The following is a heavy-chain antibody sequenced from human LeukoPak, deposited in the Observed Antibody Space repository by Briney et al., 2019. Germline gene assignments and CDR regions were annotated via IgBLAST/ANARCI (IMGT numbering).Heavy chain of an antibody. CDR2: IWYDGSNK. Sequence: VGSLRLSCAASGFTFSSYCMNWVRHAPGKGREWVAGIWYDGSNKSYADFVKGRFTISRDNSKNTLYLHMNSLRAEDTAVYYCARDGASARSRWYEGGYYFDYWGQGTLVTVSS. V-gene: IGHV3-33*01. J-gene: IGHJ4*02. CDR1: GFTFSSYC. CDR3: ARDGASARSRWYEGGYYFDY. D-gene: IGHD6-13*01.